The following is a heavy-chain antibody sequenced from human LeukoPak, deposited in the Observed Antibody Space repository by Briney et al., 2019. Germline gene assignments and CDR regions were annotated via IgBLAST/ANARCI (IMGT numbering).Heavy chain of an antibody. CDR2: ISSSSSYI. V-gene: IGHV3-21*01. Sequence: GGALRLSCAASGFTFSSYSMNGVRQAPGKGREWVSSISSSSSYIYYADSVKGRFTISRDNAKNSLYLQMNSLRAEDTAVYYCARVRSSSWWIFDYWGQGTLVTVSS. J-gene: IGHJ4*02. CDR1: GFTFSSYS. CDR3: ARVRSSSWWIFDY. D-gene: IGHD6-13*01.